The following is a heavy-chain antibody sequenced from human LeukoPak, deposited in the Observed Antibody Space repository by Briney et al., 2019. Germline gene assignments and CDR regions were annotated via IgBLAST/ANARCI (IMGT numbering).Heavy chain of an antibody. J-gene: IGHJ4*02. CDR2: IYYSGST. V-gene: IGHV4-59*01. D-gene: IGHD3-22*01. Sequence: SETLPLSCTVSGGSISSYYWSWIRQSPGRGLEWIGHIYYSGSTNYNPSLKSRVTISVDTSRNQFSLKLSSVTAADTAVYYCARNYDSSGYTTFAYWGQGTLVTVSS. CDR1: GGSISSYY. CDR3: ARNYDSSGYTTFAY.